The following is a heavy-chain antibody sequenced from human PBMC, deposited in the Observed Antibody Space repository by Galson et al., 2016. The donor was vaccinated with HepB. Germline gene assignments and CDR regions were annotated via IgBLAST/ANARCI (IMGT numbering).Heavy chain of an antibody. CDR3: ARGWARSTYYYDNSGYDS. D-gene: IGHD3-22*01. CDR2: ISSSVSTI. J-gene: IGHJ4*02. Sequence: SLRLSCAASGFTFSSFEMNWVRQAPGKGLEWVSYISSSVSTIYYADSVKGRFTISRDDAKSPLFLQMNSRRAEDTGVYYCARGWARSTYYYDNSGYDSWGQGTLVIVSS. V-gene: IGHV3-48*03. CDR1: GFTFSSFE.